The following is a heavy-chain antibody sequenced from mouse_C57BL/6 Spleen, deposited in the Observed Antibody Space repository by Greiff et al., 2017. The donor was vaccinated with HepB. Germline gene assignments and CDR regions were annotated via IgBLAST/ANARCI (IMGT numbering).Heavy chain of an antibody. D-gene: IGHD4-1*01. CDR1: GYSITSGYD. V-gene: IGHV3-1*01. CDR3: ARTGPYYAMDY. Sequence: DVKLQESGPGMVKPSQSLSLTCTVTGYSITSGYDWHWIRHFPGNKLEWMGYISYSGSTNYNPSLKSRISITHDTSKNHFFLKLNSVTTEDTATYYCARTGPYYAMDYWGQGTSVTVSS. CDR2: ISYSGST. J-gene: IGHJ4*01.